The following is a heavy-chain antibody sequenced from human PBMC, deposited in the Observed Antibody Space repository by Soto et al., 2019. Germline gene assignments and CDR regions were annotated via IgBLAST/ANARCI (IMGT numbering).Heavy chain of an antibody. CDR2: ITPIFGTA. CDR1: GGTFSSSA. V-gene: IGHV1-69*01. CDR3: VTGLVGPAIERDY. D-gene: IGHD1-26*01. J-gene: IGHJ4*02. Sequence: QVQLVQSGAEVKKPGSSVKVSCKASGGTFSSSAISWVRQAPGQGLEWMGGITPIFGTANYAQKFQGRVTSAADDSTSTAYMELSSLRSEVAAVYYCVTGLVGPAIERDYWGQVTLVTVSS.